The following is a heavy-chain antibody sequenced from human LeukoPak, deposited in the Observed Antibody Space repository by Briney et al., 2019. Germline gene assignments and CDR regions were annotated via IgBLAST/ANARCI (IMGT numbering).Heavy chain of an antibody. CDR1: GSTFRSYG. Sequence: GGTLRLSCAASGSTFRSYGMSWVRQTPGKGLEWVSAVSSGGGRTYYADSVQGRFTISRDNSKSTLYLQMNSLRAEDTAVYYCAKDQRSGSEDAFDIWGQGTMVTVSS. D-gene: IGHD3-22*01. V-gene: IGHV3-23*01. CDR2: VSSGGGRT. J-gene: IGHJ3*02. CDR3: AKDQRSGSEDAFDI.